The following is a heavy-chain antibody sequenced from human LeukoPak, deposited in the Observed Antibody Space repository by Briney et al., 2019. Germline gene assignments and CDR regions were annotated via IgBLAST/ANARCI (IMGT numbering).Heavy chain of an antibody. V-gene: IGHV3-11*01. CDR3: ARDGSGSTYYFDS. Sequence: GGSLRLSCAASGFNFNDYYMSWIRQAPGKRLEWLSLISNTGRSIYYADSVKGRFTISRDSATSSLYLQMNSLRADDTAVYYCARDGSGSTYYFDSWGQGTLVTVSS. CDR2: ISNTGRSI. J-gene: IGHJ4*02. CDR1: GFNFNDYY. D-gene: IGHD1-26*01.